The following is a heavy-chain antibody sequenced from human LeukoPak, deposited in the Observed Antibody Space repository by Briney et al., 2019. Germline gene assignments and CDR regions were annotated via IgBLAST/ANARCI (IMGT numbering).Heavy chain of an antibody. D-gene: IGHD1-26*01. CDR3: ARDLAGATDY. V-gene: IGHV3-11*04. J-gene: IGHJ4*02. CDR2: ISSSGSTI. CDR1: GFTFSDYY. Sequence: GGSLRLSCAASGFTFSDYYMSWICQAPGKGLEGVSYISSSGSTIYYADSVRGRFTISRDNAKNSLYLQMNSLSAEDTAVYYCARDLAGATDYWGQGTPVTVSS.